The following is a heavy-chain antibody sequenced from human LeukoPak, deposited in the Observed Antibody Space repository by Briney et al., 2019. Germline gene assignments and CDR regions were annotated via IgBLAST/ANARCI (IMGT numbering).Heavy chain of an antibody. CDR2: ISGSGGST. J-gene: IGHJ4*02. CDR3: AKDRDYYDSSGYGYYFDY. Sequence: GRSLRLSCAASGFTFSSYAMSWVRQAPGKGLEWVSAISGSGGSTYYADSVKGRFTISRDNSKNTLYLQMNSLRAEDTAVYYCAKDRDYYDSSGYGYYFDYWGQGTLVTVSS. D-gene: IGHD3-22*01. V-gene: IGHV3-23*01. CDR1: GFTFSSYA.